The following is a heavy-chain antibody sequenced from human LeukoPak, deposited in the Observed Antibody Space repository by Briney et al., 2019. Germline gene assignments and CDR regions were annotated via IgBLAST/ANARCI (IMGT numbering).Heavy chain of an antibody. Sequence: GRSLSLSCAGPGFIFSSYGMHWVRQAPGKGLEWVAVIWYDGSKSYYADSVKGRFTISRDNSKNTLYLQMNSLRPEDTAVYYCARDRSGPGYHFDYWGQGTLVTVSS. D-gene: IGHD1-1*01. V-gene: IGHV3-33*01. CDR2: IWYDGSKS. J-gene: IGHJ4*02. CDR3: ARDRSGPGYHFDY. CDR1: GFIFSSYG.